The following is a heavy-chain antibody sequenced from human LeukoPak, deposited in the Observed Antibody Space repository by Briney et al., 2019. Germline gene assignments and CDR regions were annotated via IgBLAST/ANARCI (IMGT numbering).Heavy chain of an antibody. J-gene: IGHJ4*02. Sequence: GGSLRLSCAASGFIFSNAGMSWVRQAPGKGLEWVANIKEDGSEKDYVDSVKGRFTISRDNAKNSLYLQMDSLRAEDTAVYYCARDRIGGEEYWGQGTLVTVSS. V-gene: IGHV3-7*01. CDR1: GFIFSNAG. D-gene: IGHD3-16*01. CDR2: IKEDGSEK. CDR3: ARDRIGGEEY.